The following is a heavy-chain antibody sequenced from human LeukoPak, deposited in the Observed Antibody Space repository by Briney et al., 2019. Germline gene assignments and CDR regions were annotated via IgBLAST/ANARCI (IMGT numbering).Heavy chain of an antibody. J-gene: IGHJ3*02. CDR2: INSDGSST. CDR1: GFTFSSYW. CDR3: ARVRVAYDPRGAFDI. V-gene: IGHV3-74*01. D-gene: IGHD3-16*01. Sequence: GGSLRLSCAASGFTFSSYWMHWVRQAPGKGLVWVSRINSDGSSTSYADSVKGRFTISRDNAKNTLYLQMNSLRAEDTAVYYCARVRVAYDPRGAFDIWGQGTMVTVSS.